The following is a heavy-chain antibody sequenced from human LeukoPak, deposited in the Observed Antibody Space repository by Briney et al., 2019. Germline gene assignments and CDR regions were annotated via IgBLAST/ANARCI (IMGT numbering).Heavy chain of an antibody. Sequence: GGSLRLSCAASGFTFSSYDMSWVRQAPGKGLEWVSVVSGSGSTTYYADSVKGRFTISRDNSKNTLYLQMNSLRAEDTAVYYCAKVERGSGYDTYYYYGLDVWGQGTTVTVSS. D-gene: IGHD5-12*01. CDR1: GFTFSSYD. CDR3: AKVERGSGYDTYYYYGLDV. CDR2: VSGSGSTT. V-gene: IGHV3-23*01. J-gene: IGHJ6*02.